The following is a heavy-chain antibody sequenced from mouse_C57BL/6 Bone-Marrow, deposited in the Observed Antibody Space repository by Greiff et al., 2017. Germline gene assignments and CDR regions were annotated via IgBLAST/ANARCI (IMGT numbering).Heavy chain of an antibody. CDR1: GFNIKDDY. J-gene: IGHJ1*03. Sequence: VQLQQSGAELVRPGASVKLSCTASGFNIKDDYMHWVKQRPEQGLEWIGCIDPENGDTESASKFQGKATITADTSSNTAYLQLSSLTSADTAVYYCTTNITTGVGYVDVWGTGTTVTVSA. D-gene: IGHD1-1*01. V-gene: IGHV14-4*01. CDR3: TTNITTGVGYVDV. CDR2: IDPENGDT.